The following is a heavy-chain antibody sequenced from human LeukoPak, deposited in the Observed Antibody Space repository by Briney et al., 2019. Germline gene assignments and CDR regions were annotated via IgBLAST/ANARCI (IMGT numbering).Heavy chain of an antibody. Sequence: SETLSLTCTVSGYSISSGYYWGWIRQPPGKGLEWIGSIYHSGSTYYNPSLKSRVTISVDTSKDQFSLKLSSVTAADTAVYYCARVGYYPDYYMDVWGKGTTVTVSS. CDR2: IYHSGST. V-gene: IGHV4-38-2*02. J-gene: IGHJ6*03. CDR1: GYSISSGYY. D-gene: IGHD2-21*01. CDR3: ARVGYYPDYYMDV.